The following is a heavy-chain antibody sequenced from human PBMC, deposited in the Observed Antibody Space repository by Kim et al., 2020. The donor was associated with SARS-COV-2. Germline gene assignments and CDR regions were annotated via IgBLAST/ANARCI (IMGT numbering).Heavy chain of an antibody. Sequence: SVKVYCKASGGTFSSYAISWVRQAPGQGLEWMGRIIPILGIANYAQKFQGRVTITADKSTSTAYMELSSLRSEDTAVYYCARVRYSSSPYYYYYYMDVW. V-gene: IGHV1-69*04. CDR2: IIPILGIA. CDR1: GGTFSSYA. CDR3: ARVRYSSSPYYYYYYMDV. D-gene: IGHD6-6*01. J-gene: IGHJ6*03.